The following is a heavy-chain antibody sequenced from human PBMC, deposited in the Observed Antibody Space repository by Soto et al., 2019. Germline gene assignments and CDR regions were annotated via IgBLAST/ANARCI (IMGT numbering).Heavy chain of an antibody. V-gene: IGHV1-58*01. J-gene: IGHJ5*02. CDR3: ATRIGNIGWYWLDT. CDR1: GFTFSSSA. D-gene: IGHD6-19*01. CDR2: IVLGNGNT. Sequence: QMQLVQSGPEVKWPGTSLKVSCKASGFTFSSSAVQWVRQARGQRLEWIGWIVLGNGNTNYAQKFQERVTITRDMSTSTAYMEVRSLTFEDTAVYYCATRIGNIGWYWLDTWGQGSLVTVSS.